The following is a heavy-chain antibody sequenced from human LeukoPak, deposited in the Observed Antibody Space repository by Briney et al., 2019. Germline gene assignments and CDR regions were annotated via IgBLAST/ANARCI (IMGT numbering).Heavy chain of an antibody. CDR2: IYYSGST. CDR1: GGSISSYY. D-gene: IGHD4-17*01. CDR3: ARGPGYGDFDY. Sequence: PSETLSLTCTVSGGSISSYYWNWIRQPPGKGLEWIGYIYYSGSTNYNPSLKSRVTISADTSKNQFSLKLRSVTAADTAVYYCARGPGYGDFDYWGQGTLVTVSS. V-gene: IGHV4-59*01. J-gene: IGHJ4*02.